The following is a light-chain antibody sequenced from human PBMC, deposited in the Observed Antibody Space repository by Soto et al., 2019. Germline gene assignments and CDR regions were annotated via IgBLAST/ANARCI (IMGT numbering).Light chain of an antibody. Sequence: EIVLTQSAGTLSFSPGEGDKLSCRASQSVSNYYLAWYQQRPGQTPRLLIYGASSRATGVPDRFSGSGSGTDFTLSISRLEPEDFAVYYCQQYGNSPRFGQGTKVDIK. V-gene: IGKV3-20*01. CDR2: GAS. CDR1: QSVSNYY. CDR3: QQYGNSPR. J-gene: IGKJ1*01.